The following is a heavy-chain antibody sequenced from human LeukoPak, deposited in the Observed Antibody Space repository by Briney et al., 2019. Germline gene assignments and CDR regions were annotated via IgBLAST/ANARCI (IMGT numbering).Heavy chain of an antibody. CDR3: ARVAYGIAARREGNLLN. CDR1: GYTFSNYG. V-gene: IGHV1-18*01. CDR2: ISAYSGNT. J-gene: IGHJ4*02. Sequence: ASVKVSCKASGYTFSNYGISWVRQAPGQGLEWMGWISAYSGNTNSAQKFQGRVTMTTDTSTSTAYMELRSLRSDDTAVYYCARVAYGIAARREGNLLNWGQGTLVTVSS. D-gene: IGHD6-6*01.